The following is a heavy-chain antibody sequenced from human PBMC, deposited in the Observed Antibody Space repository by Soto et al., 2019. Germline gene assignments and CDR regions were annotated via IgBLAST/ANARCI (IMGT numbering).Heavy chain of an antibody. Sequence: EVPLLESGGGLVQPGGSLRLSCAASGFTFSNYAVTWVRQAPGKGLEWVSTISGSGGSTYYADSVKGRFTISRDNSKNTLYRQMNSLRAEDTTVYYCAKDQGSSWYEIDYWGQGTLVTVSS. CDR3: AKDQGSSWYEIDY. CDR1: GFTFSNYA. CDR2: ISGSGGST. D-gene: IGHD6-13*01. V-gene: IGHV3-23*01. J-gene: IGHJ4*02.